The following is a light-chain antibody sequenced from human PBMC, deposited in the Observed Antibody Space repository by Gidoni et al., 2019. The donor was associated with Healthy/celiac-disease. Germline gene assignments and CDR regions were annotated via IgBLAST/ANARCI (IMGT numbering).Light chain of an antibody. J-gene: IGKJ4*01. V-gene: IGKV1-8*01. CDR1: QGISSY. CDR3: QQYYSYLT. CDR2: AAS. Sequence: IRMTQSPSSFSASTGDRVTSTCRTSQGISSYLAWYQQKPGKAHKLLIYAASTLQSGVPSRFSGSGSGTDFTLTISCLQSEDFATYYCQQYYSYLTFGGGTKVEIK.